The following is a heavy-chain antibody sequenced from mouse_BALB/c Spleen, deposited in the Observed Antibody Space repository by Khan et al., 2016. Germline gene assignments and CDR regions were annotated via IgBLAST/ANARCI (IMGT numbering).Heavy chain of an antibody. CDR2: IYPGDGDT. CDR3: GSVDGCSDY. Sequence: VQLQESGAELVRPGSSVKISCKASGYAFSSYWMNWVKQRPGQGLEWIGQIYPGDGDTNYNGKFKGKATLTADKSSSTAYMQYSSLTSEDSAVYFGGSVDGCSDYWGQGTNLTVAS. J-gene: IGHJ2*01. D-gene: IGHD2-3*01. CDR1: GYAFSSYW. V-gene: IGHV1-80*01.